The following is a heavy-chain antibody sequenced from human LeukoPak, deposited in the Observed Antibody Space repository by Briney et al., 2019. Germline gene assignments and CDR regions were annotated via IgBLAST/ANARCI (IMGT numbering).Heavy chain of an antibody. CDR1: GITFRSSS. CDR2: IRFDGSTK. CDR3: ARPDF. Sequence: PGGSLRLSCVASGITFRSSSMHWVRQAPGKGLEWLAFIRFDGSTKYYADSVKGRFTVSRDNSKSTLYLQMNSLRAEDTAVYYCARPDFWGQGTLVTVSS. J-gene: IGHJ4*02. V-gene: IGHV3-30*02.